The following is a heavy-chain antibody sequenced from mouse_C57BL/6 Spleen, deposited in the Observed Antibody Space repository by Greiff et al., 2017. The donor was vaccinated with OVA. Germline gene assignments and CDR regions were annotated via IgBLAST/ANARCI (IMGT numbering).Heavy chain of an antibody. CDR2: IRSKSNNYAT. J-gene: IGHJ3*01. Sequence: EVNVVESGGGLVQPKGSLKLSCAASGFSFNTYAMNWVRQAPGKGLEWVARIRSKSNNYATYYADSVKDRFTISRDDSESMLYLQMNNLKTEDTAMYYCVRTGPFAYWGQGTLVTVSA. V-gene: IGHV10-1*01. CDR3: VRTGPFAY. D-gene: IGHD4-1*01. CDR1: GFSFNTYA.